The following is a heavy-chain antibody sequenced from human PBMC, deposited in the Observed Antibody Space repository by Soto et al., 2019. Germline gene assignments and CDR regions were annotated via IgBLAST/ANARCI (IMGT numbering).Heavy chain of an antibody. CDR1: GYTFTSYY. CDR3: ARDHWAYYDFWSGSSGYGMEV. Sequence: GASVKVSCKASGYTFTSYYMHWVRQAPGQGLEWMGWINPNSGGTNYAQKFQGWVTMTRDTSISTAYMELSRLRSDDTAVYYCARDHWAYYDFWSGSSGYGMEVWGQGTTVTVSS. V-gene: IGHV1-2*04. D-gene: IGHD3-3*01. CDR2: INPNSGGT. J-gene: IGHJ6*02.